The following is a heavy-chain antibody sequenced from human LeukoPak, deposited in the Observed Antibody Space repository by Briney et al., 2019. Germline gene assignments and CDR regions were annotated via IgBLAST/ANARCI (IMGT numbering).Heavy chain of an antibody. CDR3: ARDLVNAMVNWFDP. V-gene: IGHV3-33*01. CDR2: IWYDGSNK. J-gene: IGHJ5*02. CDR1: GFTFRGYG. D-gene: IGHD4/OR15-4a*01. Sequence: LGGSLRLSCAASGFTFRGYGMHWVRQAPGKGLEWVAVIWYDGSNKYYADSVKGRFTISRDNSKNTLYLQMNSLRAEDTAVYYCARDLVNAMVNWFDPWGQGTLVTVSS.